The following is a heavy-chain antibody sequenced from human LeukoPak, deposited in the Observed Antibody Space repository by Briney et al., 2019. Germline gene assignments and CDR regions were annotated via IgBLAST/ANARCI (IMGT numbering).Heavy chain of an antibody. CDR3: ATKYFYDSSGYQTNNPYDYYGMDV. CDR1: GGTFSSYA. D-gene: IGHD3-22*01. J-gene: IGHJ6*02. CDR2: IIPIFGTA. V-gene: IGHV1-69*05. Sequence: SVKVSCKASGGTFSSYAISWVRQAPGQGLEWMGGIIPIFGTANYAQKFQGRVTITTDESTSTAYMELSSLRSEDTAVYHCATKYFYDSSGYQTNNPYDYYGMDVWGQGTTVTVSS.